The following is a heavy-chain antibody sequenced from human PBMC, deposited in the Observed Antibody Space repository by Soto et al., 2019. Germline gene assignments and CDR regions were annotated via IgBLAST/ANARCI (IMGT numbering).Heavy chain of an antibody. Sequence: GGSLRLSCAASGFTFPHYTMHWVRQAPGKGLGWVSLIHWDGGTTYYTDSVKGRFTISRDSSKNSLYLQMNSLRTDDTALYYCAKDLIVYGDHSSGYVLNDYWGQGTLVTVSS. D-gene: IGHD4-17*01. J-gene: IGHJ4*02. CDR1: GFTFPHYT. CDR3: AKDLIVYGDHSSGYVLNDY. CDR2: IHWDGGTT. V-gene: IGHV3-43*01.